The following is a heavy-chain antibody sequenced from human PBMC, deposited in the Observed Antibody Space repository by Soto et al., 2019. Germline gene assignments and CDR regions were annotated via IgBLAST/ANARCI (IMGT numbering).Heavy chain of an antibody. V-gene: IGHV3-30-3*01. CDR3: GRALFCTSTSCYIAVSVLGLDV. CDR2: ISYDGNNK. Sequence: QVHLVGSGGGVVQPGRSRRLSCVASGFTFTNYVMHWVRQVPGKGLEWVAVISYDGNNKYYAASVNGRFTISRDNSKNTLYLQMNSLRAEDTAIYYCGRALFCTSTSCYIAVSVLGLDVWGQGTTVTVSS. CDR1: GFTFTNYV. J-gene: IGHJ6*02. D-gene: IGHD2-2*02.